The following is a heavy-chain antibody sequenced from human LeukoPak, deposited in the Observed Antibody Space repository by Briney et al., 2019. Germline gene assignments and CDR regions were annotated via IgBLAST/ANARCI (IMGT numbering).Heavy chain of an antibody. V-gene: IGHV1-24*01. D-gene: IGHD3-10*01. CDR3: ATDRLKNYYGSGSYLGYYYYGMDV. Sequence: ASVKVSCKVSGYTLTELSMHWVRQAPGKGLEWMGGFDPEDGETIYAQKFRGRVTMTEDTSTDTAYMELSSLRSEDTAVYYCATDRLKNYYGSGSYLGYYYYGMDVWGQGTTVTVSS. CDR2: FDPEDGET. J-gene: IGHJ6*02. CDR1: GYTLTELS.